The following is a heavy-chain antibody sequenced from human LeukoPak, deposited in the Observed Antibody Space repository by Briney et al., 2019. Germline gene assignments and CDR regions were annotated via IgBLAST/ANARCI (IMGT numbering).Heavy chain of an antibody. J-gene: IGHJ5*02. V-gene: IGHV1-18*01. CDR2: ISAYNGNT. CDR1: GYSFTSYG. D-gene: IGHD3-22*01. Sequence: ASVKVSCKASGYSFTSYGISWVRQAPGQGLEWMGWISAYNGNTNYAQKLQGRATMTTDTSTSTAYMELRSLRSDDTAVYYCARDDRTYYYDSSGYSIVFSRVWFDPWGQGTLVTVSS. CDR3: ARDDRTYYYDSSGYSIVFSRVWFDP.